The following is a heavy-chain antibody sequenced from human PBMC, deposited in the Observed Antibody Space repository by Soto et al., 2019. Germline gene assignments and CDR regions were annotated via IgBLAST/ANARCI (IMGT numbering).Heavy chain of an antibody. V-gene: IGHV3-11*01. CDR2: ISSSGSTI. D-gene: IGHD2-21*02. J-gene: IGHJ5*02. CDR1: EVTFGGSA. Sequence: VPCKAYEVTFGGSAMHWICKAPGKGLEWASYISSSGSTIYYADSVKGRFTISRDNAKNSLYLQMNSLRAEDTAVYYCARVLVFYGGFDPWGQGTLVTVSS. CDR3: ARVLVFYGGFDP.